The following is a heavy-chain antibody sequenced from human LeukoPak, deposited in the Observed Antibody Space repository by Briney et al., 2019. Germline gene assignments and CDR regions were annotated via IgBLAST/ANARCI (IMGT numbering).Heavy chain of an antibody. Sequence: SQTLSLTCAISGDSVSSNSAAWIWIRQSPSRGLEWLGRTYYRSKWYTEYAVSVKSRITINPDTSKNQFSLQLSSVNPEDTAVYYCARLGSGSNYWGQGTLVTVCS. CDR2: TYYRSKWYT. J-gene: IGHJ4*02. D-gene: IGHD3-10*01. V-gene: IGHV6-1*01. CDR3: ARLGSGSNY. CDR1: GDSVSSNSAA.